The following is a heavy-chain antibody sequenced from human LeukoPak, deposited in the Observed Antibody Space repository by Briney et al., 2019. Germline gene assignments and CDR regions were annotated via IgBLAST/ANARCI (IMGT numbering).Heavy chain of an antibody. D-gene: IGHD2-2*01. CDR3: AREPPYTGHCDITTCDVSRFDL. CDR1: GYTFTSYG. V-gene: IGHV1-18*01. CDR2: ISAYNGNT. Sequence: EASVKVSCKASGYTFTSYGISWVRQAPGQGLEWMGWISAYNGNTNYAQKLQGRVTMTRDTSLSTAFMELTGLTSDDTAVYFCAREPPYTGHCDITTCDVSRFDLWGQGTLVTVSS. J-gene: IGHJ4*02.